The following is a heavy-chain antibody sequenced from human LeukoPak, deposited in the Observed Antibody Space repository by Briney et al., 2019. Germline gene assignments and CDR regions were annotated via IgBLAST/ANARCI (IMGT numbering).Heavy chain of an antibody. CDR1: GSTFTGYY. J-gene: IGHJ6*02. CDR2: INPNSGGT. Sequence: ASVKVSCKASGSTFTGYYMHWVRQAPGQGLEWMGWINPNSGGTNYAQKFQGRVTMTRDTSISTAYMELSRLRSDDTAVYYCARDYFPSGWYNSGMDVWGQGTTVTVSS. CDR3: ARDYFPSGWYNSGMDV. D-gene: IGHD6-19*01. V-gene: IGHV1-2*02.